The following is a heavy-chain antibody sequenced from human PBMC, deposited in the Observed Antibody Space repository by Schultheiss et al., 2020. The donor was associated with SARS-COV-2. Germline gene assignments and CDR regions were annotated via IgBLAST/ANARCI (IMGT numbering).Heavy chain of an antibody. V-gene: IGHV3-49*04. CDR1: GFTFSDAW. Sequence: GGSLRLSCAASGFTFSDAWMHWVRQAPGKGLEWVGFIRSIAYGATTEYAASVKGRFTISRDDSKSIAFLHMNSLKTEDTAVYYCTRDPNDLAYFSPSLQEGYYFDYWGQGTLVTVSS. CDR2: IRSIAYGATT. CDR3: TRDPNDLAYFSPSLQEGYYFDY. J-gene: IGHJ4*02. D-gene: IGHD1-1*01.